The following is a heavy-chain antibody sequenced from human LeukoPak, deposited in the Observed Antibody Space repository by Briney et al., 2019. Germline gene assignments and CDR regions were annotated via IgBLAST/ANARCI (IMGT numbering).Heavy chain of an antibody. D-gene: IGHD3-16*01. CDR2: INPSGGST. CDR3: ATFSHGGDWFDP. Sequence: ASVKVSCKASGYTFTSYYMHWVRQAPGQGLEWMGIINPSGGSTSYAQKFQGRVTMTRDMSTSTGYMELSSLRSEDTAVYYCATFSHGGDWFDPWGQGTLVTVSS. J-gene: IGHJ5*02. CDR1: GYTFTSYY. V-gene: IGHV1-46*01.